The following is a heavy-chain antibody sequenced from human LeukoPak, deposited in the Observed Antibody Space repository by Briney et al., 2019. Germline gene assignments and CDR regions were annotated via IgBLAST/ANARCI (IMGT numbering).Heavy chain of an antibody. D-gene: IGHD1-26*01. J-gene: IGHJ6*03. CDR3: ARLYSGTYGGIYYYYYMEV. CDR2: INHSGST. CDR1: GGSFSGYY. V-gene: IGHV4-34*01. Sequence: SETLSLTCAVYGGSFSGYYWSWIRQPPGKGLEWIGEINHSGSTNYNPSLKSRVTISVDTSKNQFSLKLSSVTAADTAVYYCARLYSGTYGGIYYYYYMEVWGKGTTVTVSS.